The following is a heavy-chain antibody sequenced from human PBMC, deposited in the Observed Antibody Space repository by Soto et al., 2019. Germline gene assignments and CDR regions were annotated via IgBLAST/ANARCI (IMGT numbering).Heavy chain of an antibody. D-gene: IGHD6-13*01. CDR1: GFTFSSYG. J-gene: IGHJ5*02. CDR2: IWYDGSNK. V-gene: IGHV3-33*01. CDR3: ARGGGYSSSWYNWVDP. Sequence: QVQLVESGGGVVQPGRSLRLSCAASGFTFSSYGMHWVRQAPGKGLEWVAVIWYDGSNKYYADSVKGRFTISRDNSKNNLYLQMNSRRAEDTAVYYCARGGGYSSSWYNWVDPWGQGTLVTVSS.